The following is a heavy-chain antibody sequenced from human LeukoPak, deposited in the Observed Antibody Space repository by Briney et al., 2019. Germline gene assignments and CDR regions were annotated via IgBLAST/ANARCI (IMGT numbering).Heavy chain of an antibody. D-gene: IGHD3-10*01. CDR2: IIPILGIA. J-gene: IGHJ6*02. CDR3: ARGGGYRITMVRGAYYGMDV. Sequence: ASVKVSCKASGGTFSSYAISWVRQAPGQGLEWMGRIIPILGIANYAQKFQGRVTITADKSTSTAYMELSSLRSEDTAVYYCARGGGYRITMVRGAYYGMDVWGQGTTVTVSS. CDR1: GGTFSSYA. V-gene: IGHV1-69*04.